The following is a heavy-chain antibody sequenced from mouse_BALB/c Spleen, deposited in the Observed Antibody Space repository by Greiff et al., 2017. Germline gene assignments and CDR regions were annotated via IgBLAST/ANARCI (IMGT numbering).Heavy chain of an antibody. CDR2: INPSTGYT. J-gene: IGHJ2*01. CDR1: GYTFTSYW. CDR3: ALANWDLFDY. D-gene: IGHD4-1*01. Sequence: QVQLKESGAELAKPGASVKMSCKASGYTFTSYWMHWVKQRPGQGLEWIGYINPSTGYTEYNQKFKDKATLTADKSSSTAYMQLSSLTSEDSAVYYCALANWDLFDYWGQGTTLTVSS. V-gene: IGHV1-7*01.